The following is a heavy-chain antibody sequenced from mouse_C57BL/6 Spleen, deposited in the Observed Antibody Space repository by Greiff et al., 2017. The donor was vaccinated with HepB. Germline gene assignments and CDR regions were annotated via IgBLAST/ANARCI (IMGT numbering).Heavy chain of an antibody. CDR1: GYTFTSYW. CDR3: ARRDSNWYFDV. Sequence: VQLQQPGAELVMPGASVKLSCKASGYTFTSYWMHWVKQRPGQGLEWIGEIDPSDSYTNYNQKFKGKSTLTVDKSSSTAYMQLSSLTSEDSAVYYCARRDSNWYFDVWGTGTTVTVSS. CDR2: IDPSDSYT. D-gene: IGHD2-5*01. J-gene: IGHJ1*03. V-gene: IGHV1-69*01.